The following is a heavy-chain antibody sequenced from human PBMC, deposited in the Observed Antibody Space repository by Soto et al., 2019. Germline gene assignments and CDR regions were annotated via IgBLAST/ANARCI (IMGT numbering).Heavy chain of an antibody. J-gene: IGHJ4*02. CDR2: IYYSGST. Sequence: SETLSLTCTVSGGSISSYYWSWIRQPPGKGLEWIGYIYYSGSTNYNPSLKSRVTISVDTSKNQFSLKLSSVTAADTAVYYCARRTPDSGYDWGAFDYWGQGTLVTVSS. CDR1: GGSISSYY. V-gene: IGHV4-59*01. CDR3: ARRTPDSGYDWGAFDY. D-gene: IGHD5-12*01.